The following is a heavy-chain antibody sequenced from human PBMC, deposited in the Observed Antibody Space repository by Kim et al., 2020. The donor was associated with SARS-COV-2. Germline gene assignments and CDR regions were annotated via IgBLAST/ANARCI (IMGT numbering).Heavy chain of an antibody. CDR3: AREGFRIVGAPYFDY. Sequence: QTFPGRVTITADESTSTAYMELSSLRSEDTAVYYCAREGFRIVGAPYFDYWGQGTLVTVSS. V-gene: IGHV1-69*01. D-gene: IGHD1-26*01. J-gene: IGHJ4*02.